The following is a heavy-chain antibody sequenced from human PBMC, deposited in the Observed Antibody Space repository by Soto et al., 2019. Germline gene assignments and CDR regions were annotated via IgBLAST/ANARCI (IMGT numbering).Heavy chain of an antibody. CDR1: GGSINNYY. J-gene: IGHJ4*02. CDR2: IYYLGSA. D-gene: IGHD2-15*01. CDR3: ARQRVGYCSGGTCYGGDYFDY. V-gene: IGHV4-59*01. Sequence: SETLSLTCTVSGGSINNYYWSWIRQPPGKGLEWIGYIYYLGSANYNPSLKSRVAISVDTSKNQFSLKLSSVTAADTALYYCARQRVGYCSGGTCYGGDYFDYWGQGTLVTVSS.